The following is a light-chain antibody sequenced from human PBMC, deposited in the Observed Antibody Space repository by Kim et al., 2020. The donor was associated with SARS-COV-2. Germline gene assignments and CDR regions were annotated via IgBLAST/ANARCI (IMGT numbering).Light chain of an antibody. Sequence: DIQMTQSPSTLSAFVGNRVTITCRASQSVDSWLAWYQQKPGKAPKLLIYHASKLASGVPSRFSGSGSGTDFTLTISNLQPDDSAIYYCKQYETYWTFGPGTKVDIK. CDR2: HAS. CDR1: QSVDSW. J-gene: IGKJ1*01. CDR3: KQYETYWT. V-gene: IGKV1-5*03.